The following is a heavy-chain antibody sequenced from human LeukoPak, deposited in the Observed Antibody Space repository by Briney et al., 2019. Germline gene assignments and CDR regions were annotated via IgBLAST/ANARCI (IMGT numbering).Heavy chain of an antibody. CDR3: AKRHSSTWYFN. D-gene: IGHD6-13*01. CDR1: GFNFGNYG. J-gene: IGHJ4*02. V-gene: IGHV3-23*01. Sequence: GGSLRLSCAASGFNFGNYGMSWVRQAPGKGPEWVSAISGSGSSTYYADSVKGRFTISRDNSKNTLYLQMNRLRAEDTAVYYCAKRHSSTWYFNWGQGTLVTVSS. CDR2: ISGSGSST.